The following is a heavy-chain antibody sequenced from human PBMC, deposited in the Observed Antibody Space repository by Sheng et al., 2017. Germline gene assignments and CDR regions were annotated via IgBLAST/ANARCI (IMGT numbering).Heavy chain of an antibody. J-gene: IGHJ6*02. CDR3: ARCDHYYYTLDV. CDR1: GFTFSNYW. CDR2: IKEDGTDQ. Sequence: EVQLVESGGGLVQPGGSLRLSCGASGFTFSNYWMSWVRQAPGKGLEWVANIKEDGTDQYSMDSMKGRFTISRDNAKNSLFLQMNSLRAEDSAVYYCARCDHYYYTLDVWGQGTTVTVSS. V-gene: IGHV3-7*01.